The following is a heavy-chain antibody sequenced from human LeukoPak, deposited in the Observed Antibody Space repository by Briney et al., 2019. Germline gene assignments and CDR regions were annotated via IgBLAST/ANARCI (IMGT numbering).Heavy chain of an antibody. D-gene: IGHD6-19*01. V-gene: IGHV1-2*02. CDR2: INPNSGGT. Sequence: ASVKVSCKASGYTFTGYYMHWVRQAPGQGLEWMGWINPNSGGTNYAQKFQGRVTMTRDTSISTAYMELGRLRSDDTAVYYCARDHGYSSGWYSDYWGQGTLVTVSS. CDR3: ARDHGYSSGWYSDY. J-gene: IGHJ4*02. CDR1: GYTFTGYY.